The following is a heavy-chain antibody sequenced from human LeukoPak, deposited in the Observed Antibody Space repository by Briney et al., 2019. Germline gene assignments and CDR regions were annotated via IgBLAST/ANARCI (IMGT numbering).Heavy chain of an antibody. V-gene: IGHV3-49*04. D-gene: IGHD3-22*01. Sequence: PGRSLRLSCTASGFTFGDYAMSWVRQAPGKGLEWVGFVRSKAYAGTTEYAPSMKGRFTISRDDSKSIAYLQMNNLKTEDTAVYYCTRSNYDSRTWFDPWGQGTLVTVSS. J-gene: IGHJ5*02. CDR3: TRSNYDSRTWFDP. CDR1: GFTFGDYA. CDR2: VRSKAYAGTT.